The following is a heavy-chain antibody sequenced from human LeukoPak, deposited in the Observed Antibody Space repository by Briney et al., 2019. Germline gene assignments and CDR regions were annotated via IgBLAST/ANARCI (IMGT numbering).Heavy chain of an antibody. V-gene: IGHV4-59*08. CDR3: ARHGYLTTN. CDR2: IYDSGST. D-gene: IGHD3-22*01. Sequence: PSETLSLTCTVSGGSISSYYWSWIRQPPGKGLEWIGFIYDSGSTNYNPSLKSRVTISVDTSKNQFSLKLSSVTAADTAVYYCARHGYLTTNWGQGTLVTVSS. J-gene: IGHJ4*02. CDR1: GGSISSYY.